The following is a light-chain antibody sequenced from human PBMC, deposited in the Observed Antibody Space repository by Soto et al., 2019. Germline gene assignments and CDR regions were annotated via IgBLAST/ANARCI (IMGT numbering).Light chain of an antibody. J-gene: IGLJ1*01. CDR3: CSHAGWPDV. CDR2: DVD. CDR1: SSDIGGYNY. V-gene: IGLV2-11*01. Sequence: QSVLTQPRSVSGSPGQSVAISCTGTSSDIGGYNYVSWYQQHPGKAPKVMIYDVDKRPSGVPDRFSGSKSGNTASLTISDLQTEDEADYYCCSHAGWPDVFGTGTKLTVL.